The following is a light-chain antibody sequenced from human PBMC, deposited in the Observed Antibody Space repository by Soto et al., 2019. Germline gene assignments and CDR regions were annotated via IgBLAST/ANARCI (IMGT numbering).Light chain of an antibody. CDR1: SGRSSYI. V-gene: IGLV4-60*02. CDR3: ETWDSNTRV. Sequence: QPVLTQSSSASASLGSSVKLTCTLSSGRSSYIIAWHQQQPGKAPRYLMKLEGSGSYNKGSGVPDRFSGSSSGADRYLTISNLQFEDEADYYCETWDSNTRVFGGGSQLTVL. J-gene: IGLJ2*01. CDR2: LEGSGSY.